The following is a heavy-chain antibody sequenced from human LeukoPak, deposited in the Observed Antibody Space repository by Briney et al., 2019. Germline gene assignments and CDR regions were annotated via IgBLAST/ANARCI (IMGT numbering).Heavy chain of an antibody. V-gene: IGHV1-24*01. CDR3: ATAAPSSSLYYYYGMDV. CDR2: FDPEDGET. Sequence: ASVKVSCKVSGYTLTELSMHWVRQAPGKGLEWMGGFDPEDGETIYAQKFQGRVTMTEDTSTDTAYMELSSLGSEDTAVYYCATAAPSSSLYYYYGMDVWGQGTTVTVSS. J-gene: IGHJ6*02. D-gene: IGHD2-2*01. CDR1: GYTLTELS.